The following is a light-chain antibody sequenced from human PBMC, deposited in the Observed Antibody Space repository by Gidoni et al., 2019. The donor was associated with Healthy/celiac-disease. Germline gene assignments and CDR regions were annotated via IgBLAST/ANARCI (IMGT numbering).Light chain of an antibody. V-gene: IGKV3-20*01. CDR3: QQYGSSLYT. J-gene: IGKJ2*01. Sequence: FVLTQSPGTLSLSPGERATLSCRASQSVSSSYLAWYQQKPGQAPRLLIYGASSRATGIPDRFSGSGSGTDFTLTISRLEPEDFAVYYCQQYGSSLYTFGQXTKLEIK. CDR1: QSVSSSY. CDR2: GAS.